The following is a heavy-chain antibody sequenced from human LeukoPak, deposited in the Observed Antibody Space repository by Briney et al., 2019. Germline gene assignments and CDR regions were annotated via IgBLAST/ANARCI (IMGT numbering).Heavy chain of an antibody. D-gene: IGHD3-16*02. CDR3: AKGLYDYVWGSYRYTLDY. J-gene: IGHJ4*02. CDR2: ISYDRSNK. Sequence: GGSLRLSCAASGFTFSSYGMHWVRQAPGKGLEWVAVISYDRSNKYYADSVKGRFTISRDNSKNTLYLQMNSLRAEDTAVYYCAKGLYDYVWGSYRYTLDYWGQGTLVTASS. CDR1: GFTFSSYG. V-gene: IGHV3-30*18.